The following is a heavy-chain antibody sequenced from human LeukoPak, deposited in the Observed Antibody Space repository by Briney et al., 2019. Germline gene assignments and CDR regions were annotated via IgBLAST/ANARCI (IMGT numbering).Heavy chain of an antibody. CDR1: GGSISSYH. Sequence: SETLSLTCTVSGGSISSYHWSWIRQPPGKGLEWIGYIYYSGSTNYNPSLKSRVTISVDTSKNQFSLKLSSVTAADTAVYYCARRGPLYSPGFDYWGQGTLVTVSS. CDR3: ARRGPLYSPGFDY. V-gene: IGHV4-59*08. J-gene: IGHJ4*02. D-gene: IGHD2-15*01. CDR2: IYYSGST.